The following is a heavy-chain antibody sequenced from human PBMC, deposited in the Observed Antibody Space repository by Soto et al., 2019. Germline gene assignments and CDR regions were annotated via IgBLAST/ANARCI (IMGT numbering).Heavy chain of an antibody. CDR1: GCSISSSNYY. CDR2: IYYSGST. V-gene: IGHV4-39*01. Sequence: XETLSLTCPVAGCSISSSNYYWGWIRQPPGKGLEWIGSIYYSGSTSYNSSLKSRVTISVDTSKNQFSLRLRSVTAADTAVYYCASPTLGAFDIWGQGTMVTVSS. CDR3: ASPTLGAFDI. J-gene: IGHJ3*02. D-gene: IGHD3-16*01.